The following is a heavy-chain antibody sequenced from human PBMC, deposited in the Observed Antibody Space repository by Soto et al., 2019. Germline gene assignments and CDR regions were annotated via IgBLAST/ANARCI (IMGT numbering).Heavy chain of an antibody. D-gene: IGHD6-13*01. Sequence: QVQLVQSGAEVKKPGASVKVSCKASGYTFTSYYMHWVRQAPVQGLEWMGIINPSGGSTSYAQKFQGRVTMNRDTSTSTVYMELSSLRSEDTAVYYCASSGIAAANRFDPWGQGTLFTVSS. CDR2: INPSGGST. CDR3: ASSGIAAANRFDP. CDR1: GYTFTSYY. J-gene: IGHJ5*02. V-gene: IGHV1-46*01.